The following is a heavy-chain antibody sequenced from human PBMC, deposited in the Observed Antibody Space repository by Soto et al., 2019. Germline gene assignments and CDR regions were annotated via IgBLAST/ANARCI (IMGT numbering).Heavy chain of an antibody. D-gene: IGHD3-22*01. CDR2: INHSGST. CDR1: GGSFSGYY. CDR3: ASNTYYYDSSGYPTLFDY. Sequence: SETLSLTCAVYGGSFSGYYWSWIRQPPGKGLEWIGEINHSGSTNYNPSLKSRVTISVDTSKNQFSLKLSSVTAADTAVYYCASNTYYYDSSGYPTLFDYWGQGTLVTVSS. J-gene: IGHJ4*02. V-gene: IGHV4-34*01.